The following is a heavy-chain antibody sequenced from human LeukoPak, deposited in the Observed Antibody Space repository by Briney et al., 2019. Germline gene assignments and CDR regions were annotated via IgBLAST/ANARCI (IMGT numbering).Heavy chain of an antibody. CDR1: GFTFSTYW. J-gene: IGHJ4*02. CDR3: ARSYYDSSGTLFDY. CDR2: INSDGSST. D-gene: IGHD3-22*01. V-gene: IGHV3-74*01. Sequence: GGPLRLSCAASGFTFSTYWMHWVRQAPGKGLGWVSRINSDGSSTSYADSVKGRFTISRDNAKNTLYLQMNSLRAEDAAVYYCARSYYDSSGTLFDYWGQGTLVPVSS.